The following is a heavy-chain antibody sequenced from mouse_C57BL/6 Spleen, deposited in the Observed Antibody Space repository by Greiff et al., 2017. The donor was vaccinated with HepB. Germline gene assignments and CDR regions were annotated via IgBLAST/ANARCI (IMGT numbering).Heavy chain of an antibody. CDR3: ARPYGTWFAY. D-gene: IGHD1-1*01. V-gene: IGHV1-26*01. J-gene: IGHJ3*01. CDR2: INPNNGGT. Sequence: EVQLQQSGPELVKPGASVKISCKASGYTFTDYYMNWVKQSHGKSLEWIGDINPNNGGTSYNQKFKGKATLTVDKSSSTAYMELRSLTSEDSAVYYCARPYGTWFAYWGQGTLVTVSA. CDR1: GYTFTDYY.